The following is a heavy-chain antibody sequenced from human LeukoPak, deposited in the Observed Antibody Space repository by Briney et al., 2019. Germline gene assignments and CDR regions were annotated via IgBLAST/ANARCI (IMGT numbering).Heavy chain of an antibody. V-gene: IGHV1-69*05. CDR1: GGTFSSHA. Sequence: SVKVSCKASGGTFSSHAISWVRQAPGQGLEWVGGIIPIFGTTNYAQKFQGRVTITTDESTSTGYMELRSLRSDDTAVYYCARGDSGYDYGYDNWGQGTLVTVSS. D-gene: IGHD5-12*01. CDR3: ARGDSGYDYGYDN. J-gene: IGHJ4*02. CDR2: IIPIFGTT.